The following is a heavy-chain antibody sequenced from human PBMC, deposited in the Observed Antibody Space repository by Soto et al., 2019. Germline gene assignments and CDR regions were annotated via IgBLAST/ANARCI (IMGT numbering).Heavy chain of an antibody. CDR2: ISAYNGNT. D-gene: IGHD5-12*01. CDR3: ARDLVPGYTGFSDY. Sequence: ASVKVSCKTSGYTFSNYGINWVRQAPGQGLEWMGWISAYNGNTNFAQKLQGRVSLTTDTSSTTAYMEMRSLTSDDSAVYYCARDLVPGYTGFSDYWGQGTLVTVSS. CDR1: GYTFSNYG. J-gene: IGHJ4*02. V-gene: IGHV1-18*01.